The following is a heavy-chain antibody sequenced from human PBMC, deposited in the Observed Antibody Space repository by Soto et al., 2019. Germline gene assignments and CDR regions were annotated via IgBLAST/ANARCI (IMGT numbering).Heavy chain of an antibody. D-gene: IGHD6-25*01. Sequence: EVQLLESGGGLVQPGGSLRLSCAASGFTFSSYAMSWVRQAPGKGLEWVSAISGTGGTTYYADSGKGRFTISRDNSRNTLHLQMDSLRAEDTAIYYCAKFFVETGGSSGWPWSFHFWGQGTLVTVSS. CDR1: GFTFSSYA. J-gene: IGHJ4*02. V-gene: IGHV3-23*01. CDR2: ISGTGGTT. CDR3: AKFFVETGGSSGWPWSFHF.